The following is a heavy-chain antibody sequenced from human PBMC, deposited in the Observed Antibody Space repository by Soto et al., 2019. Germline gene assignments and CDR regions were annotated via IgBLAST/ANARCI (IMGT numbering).Heavy chain of an antibody. CDR1: GGSISSGGYS. CDR3: ARAKRQPSFFTAMVNGAFDI. Sequence: SETLSLTCAVSGGSISSGGYSWSWIRQPPGKGLEWIGYIYHSGSTHYNPSLESRVTISVDRSKNQFSLKLSSVTAADTAVYYCARAKRQPSFFTAMVNGAFDIWGQGTMVTVSS. J-gene: IGHJ3*02. CDR2: IYHSGST. D-gene: IGHD5-18*01. V-gene: IGHV4-30-2*01.